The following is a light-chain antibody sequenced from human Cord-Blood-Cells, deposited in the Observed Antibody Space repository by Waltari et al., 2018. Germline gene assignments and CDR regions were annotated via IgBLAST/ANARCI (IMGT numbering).Light chain of an antibody. J-gene: IGLJ2*01. V-gene: IGLV2-14*01. CDR3: SSYTSSSTLV. CDR2: EVS. Sequence: QSALTQPASVSGSPGQSITISCTGTSRDVGGYNYFSWYQQHPGKAPKLMIYEVSNRPAGVYNRLSGSKSGNTASLTISGLQAEDEADYYCSSYTSSSTLVFGGGTKLTVL. CDR1: SRDVGGYNY.